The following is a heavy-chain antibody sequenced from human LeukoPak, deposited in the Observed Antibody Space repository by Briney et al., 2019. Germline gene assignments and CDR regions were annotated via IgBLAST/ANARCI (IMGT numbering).Heavy chain of an antibody. Sequence: PGGSLRLSCAASGFTFSSYWMNWVRQAPGKGLEWVANIKQDGNEKYYVDSVKGRFTISRDNAENSLYLQMNSLRAEDTAVYYCARELLGHGYNSGDFDYWGQGTLVTVSS. V-gene: IGHV3-7*01. J-gene: IGHJ4*02. CDR1: GFTFSSYW. CDR3: ARELLGHGYNSGDFDY. D-gene: IGHD5-24*01. CDR2: IKQDGNEK.